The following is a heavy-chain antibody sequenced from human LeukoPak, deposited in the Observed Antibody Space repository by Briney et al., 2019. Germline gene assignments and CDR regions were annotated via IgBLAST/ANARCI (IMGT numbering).Heavy chain of an antibody. CDR2: IKQDGSEK. V-gene: IGHV3-7*01. Sequence: GRSLRLSCAASGSTFSSHWMSWVRQAPGKGLEWLPNIKQDGSEKYYVHSVKGRFTISRDNAKNSLCLQMNSLRAEDTAVYYCARDLGAMVGGDWFDPWGQGTLVTVSS. D-gene: IGHD5-18*01. CDR1: GSTFSSHW. CDR3: ARDLGAMVGGDWFDP. J-gene: IGHJ5*02.